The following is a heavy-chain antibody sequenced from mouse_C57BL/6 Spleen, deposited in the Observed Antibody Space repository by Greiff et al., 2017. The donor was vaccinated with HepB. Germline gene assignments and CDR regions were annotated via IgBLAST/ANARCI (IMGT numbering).Heavy chain of an antibody. J-gene: IGHJ1*03. CDR3: ARGGIYYYGSSYDWYFDV. Sequence: VQLKESGAELVKPGASVKMSCKASGYTFTTYPIEWMKQNHGKSLEWIGNFHPYNDDTKYNEKFKGKATLTVEKSSSTVYLELSRLTSDDSAVYYCARGGIYYYGSSYDWYFDVWGTGTTVTVSS. CDR2: FHPYNDDT. D-gene: IGHD1-1*01. V-gene: IGHV1-47*01. CDR1: GYTFTTYP.